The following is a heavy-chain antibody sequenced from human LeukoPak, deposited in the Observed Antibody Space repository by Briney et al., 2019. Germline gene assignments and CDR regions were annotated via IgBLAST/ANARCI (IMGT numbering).Heavy chain of an antibody. V-gene: IGHV3-48*01. CDR3: ARSTEWYADY. Sequence: PGGSLRLSCAASGFNFNIYSMNWVRQAPGKGLEWVSYITSSSSTIYYADSVRGRFIISRDNAKKSVYLQLNNLRADDTAVYYRARSTEWYADYWGQGTLVTVSS. CDR1: GFNFNIYS. J-gene: IGHJ4*02. CDR2: ITSSSSTI. D-gene: IGHD3-3*01.